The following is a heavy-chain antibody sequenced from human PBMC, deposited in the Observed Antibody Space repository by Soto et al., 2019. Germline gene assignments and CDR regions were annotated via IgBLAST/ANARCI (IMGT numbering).Heavy chain of an antibody. Sequence: SETLSLTCTVSGGSISSYYWSWIRQPPGKGLEWIGYIYYSGSTNYNPSLKSRVTISVDTSKNQFSLKLSSVTAADTAVYYCARGAYYYDSSGYYRFDYWGQGTLVTVSS. D-gene: IGHD3-22*01. CDR2: IYYSGST. J-gene: IGHJ4*02. V-gene: IGHV4-59*01. CDR3: ARGAYYYDSSGYYRFDY. CDR1: GGSISSYY.